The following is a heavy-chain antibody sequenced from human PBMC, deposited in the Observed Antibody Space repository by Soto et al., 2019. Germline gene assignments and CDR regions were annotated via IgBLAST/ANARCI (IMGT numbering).Heavy chain of an antibody. V-gene: IGHV3-74*01. D-gene: IGHD2-2*01. CDR1: GFTFSGDW. J-gene: IGHJ4*02. CDR3: ARGPRGLYHHDY. Sequence: GGSLRLSCAASGFTFSGDWMHWVRQAAGKGLVWVSRINMDGSSTNYADSVRGRFTISRDNAKNTLYLQMNSLRVDDTAVYYCARGPRGLYHHDYWGQGALVTVSS. CDR2: INMDGSST.